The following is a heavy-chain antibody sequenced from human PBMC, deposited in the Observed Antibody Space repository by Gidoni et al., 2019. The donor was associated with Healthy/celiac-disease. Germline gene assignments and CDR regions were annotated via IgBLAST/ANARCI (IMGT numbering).Heavy chain of an antibody. J-gene: IGHJ4*02. CDR1: GFTFDDFA. D-gene: IGHD6-13*01. CDR2: ISWNSDSI. Sequence: EVQLVESGGGLVQPGRSLRLSCAASGFTFDDFAMHWVRQAPGKGLEWVSGISWNSDSIGYADSVKGRFTISRDNAKNSLYLQMNSLRAEDTALYYCAKDHTRIAAAGGRGPLDYWGQGTLVTVSS. CDR3: AKDHTRIAAAGGRGPLDY. V-gene: IGHV3-9*01.